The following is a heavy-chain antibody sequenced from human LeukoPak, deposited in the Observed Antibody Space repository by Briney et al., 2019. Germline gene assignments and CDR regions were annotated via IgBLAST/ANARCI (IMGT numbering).Heavy chain of an antibody. Sequence: SVKVSCKASGGTFSSYAISWVRQAPGQGLEWMGGIIPIFGTANYAQKFQGRVTITADESTSTAYMELSSLRSEDTAVYYCARDLGAVAGRGGFDYWGQGTLVTVSS. CDR3: ARDLGAVAGRGGFDY. CDR1: GGTFSSYA. J-gene: IGHJ4*02. CDR2: IIPIFGTA. V-gene: IGHV1-69*13. D-gene: IGHD6-19*01.